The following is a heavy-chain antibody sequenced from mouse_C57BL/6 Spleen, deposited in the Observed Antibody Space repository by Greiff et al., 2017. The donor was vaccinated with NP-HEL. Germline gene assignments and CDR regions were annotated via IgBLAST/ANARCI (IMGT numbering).Heavy chain of an antibody. CDR3: ARSRYYGSDYYAMDY. Sequence: LQESGAELVRPGTSVKVSCKASGYAFTNYLIEWVKQRPGQGLEWIGVINPGSGGTNYNEKFKGKATLTADKSSSTAYMQLSSLTSEDSAVYFCARSRYYGSDYYAMDYWGQGTSVTVSS. D-gene: IGHD1-1*01. V-gene: IGHV1-54*01. CDR1: GYAFTNYL. CDR2: INPGSGGT. J-gene: IGHJ4*01.